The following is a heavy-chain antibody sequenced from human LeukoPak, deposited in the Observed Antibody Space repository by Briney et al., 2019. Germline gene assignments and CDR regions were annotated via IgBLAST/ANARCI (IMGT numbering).Heavy chain of an antibody. Sequence: GGSLRLSCAASGFTFSSYAMSWVRQAPGKGLEWVSAISGSGGSTYYADSVKGRFTISRDNSKNTLYLQMNSLRAEDTAVYYCARADHYYDFWSGYYTAGGAFDIWGQGTMVTVSS. J-gene: IGHJ3*02. D-gene: IGHD3-3*01. CDR1: GFTFSSYA. CDR3: ARADHYYDFWSGYYTAGGAFDI. V-gene: IGHV3-23*01. CDR2: ISGSGGST.